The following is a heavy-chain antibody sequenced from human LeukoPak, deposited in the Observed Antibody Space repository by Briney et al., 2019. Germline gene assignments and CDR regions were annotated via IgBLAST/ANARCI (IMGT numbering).Heavy chain of an antibody. J-gene: IGHJ4*02. CDR2: IIPIFGTA. D-gene: IGHD3-22*01. V-gene: IGHV1-69*13. CDR3: ARGYSSGYSPFDY. Sequence: SVKVSCKASGGTFSSYAISWVRQAPGQGLEWMGGIIPIFGTANYAQKFQGRVTITADESTSTVYMELSSLRSEDTAIYYCARGYSSGYSPFDYWGQGTLVTVSS. CDR1: GGTFSSYA.